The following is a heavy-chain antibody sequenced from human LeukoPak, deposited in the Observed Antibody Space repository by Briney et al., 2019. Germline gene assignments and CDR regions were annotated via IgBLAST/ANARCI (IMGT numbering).Heavy chain of an antibody. D-gene: IGHD3-22*01. CDR1: GFTVSTNY. Sequence: GGSLRLSCAASGFTVSTNYMSWVRQASGKGLEWVSIIYSGGSTYYADSVKGRFTISRDNAKNTVSLQMNSLRAEDTGVYYCARAPSEIGGYYPEYFRHWGQGTLVTVSS. CDR2: IYSGGST. CDR3: ARAPSEIGGYYPEYFRH. V-gene: IGHV3-66*01. J-gene: IGHJ1*01.